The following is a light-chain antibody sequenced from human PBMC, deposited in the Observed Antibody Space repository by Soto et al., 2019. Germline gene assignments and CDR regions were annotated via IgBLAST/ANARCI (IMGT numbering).Light chain of an antibody. CDR1: QSVSSN. Sequence: EIVMTQSRATLSVSPGERPTLSCMASQSVSSNLAWYQQKPGQAPRLLIYGASTRSTGIPARFSGSGSGTEFTLTISSLPSEDFALYYCQQYNNWPITFGQGTRLEIK. V-gene: IGKV3D-15*01. CDR2: GAS. CDR3: QQYNNWPIT. J-gene: IGKJ5*01.